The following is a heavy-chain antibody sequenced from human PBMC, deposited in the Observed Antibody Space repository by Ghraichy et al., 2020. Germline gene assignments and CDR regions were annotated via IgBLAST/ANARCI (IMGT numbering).Heavy chain of an antibody. CDR1: GGTFSSYA. D-gene: IGHD6-19*01. V-gene: IGHV1-69*13. Sequence: SVKVSCKASGGTFSSYAISWVRQAPGQGLEWMGGIIPIFGTANYAQKFQGRVTITADESTSTAYMELSSLRSEDTAVYYCARGYSSGWYRRGEYFQHWGQGTLVTVSS. J-gene: IGHJ1*01. CDR3: ARGYSSGWYRRGEYFQH. CDR2: IIPIFGTA.